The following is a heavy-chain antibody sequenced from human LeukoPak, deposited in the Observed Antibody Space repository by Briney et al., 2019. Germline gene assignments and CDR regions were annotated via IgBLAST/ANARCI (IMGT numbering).Heavy chain of an antibody. CDR2: IYWDDDK. D-gene: IGHD2-21*01. J-gene: IGHJ4*02. CDR3: ARLRVIDFDPSHFDY. V-gene: IGHV2-5*02. CDR1: GFSLSTSGVG. Sequence: SGPTLVKPTQTLTPTCTFSGFSLSTSGVGVGWIRQPPGKALEWLALIYWDDDKRYSPSLKSRLTITKDTSKNQVVLTMTNMDPVDTATYYCARLRVIDFDPSHFDYWGQGTLVTVSS.